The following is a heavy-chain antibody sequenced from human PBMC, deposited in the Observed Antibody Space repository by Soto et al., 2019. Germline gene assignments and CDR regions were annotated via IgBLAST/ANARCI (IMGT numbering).Heavy chain of an antibody. Sequence: QVHLVQSGAEVKKPGASVKVSCQGSGYAFTTYGITWVRQAPGQGLEGMGWISAHNGNTNYAQKLQGRVTVTRDTSTSTAYMELRRLRYDDTAVYYCARGRYGDYWGQGALVTVSS. D-gene: IGHD1-1*01. V-gene: IGHV1-18*01. J-gene: IGHJ4*02. CDR3: ARGRYGDY. CDR1: GYAFTTYG. CDR2: ISAHNGNT.